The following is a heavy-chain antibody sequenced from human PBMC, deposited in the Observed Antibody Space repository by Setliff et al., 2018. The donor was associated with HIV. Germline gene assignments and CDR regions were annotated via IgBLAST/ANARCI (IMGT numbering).Heavy chain of an antibody. CDR2: IIPIFGTA. J-gene: IGHJ6*02. D-gene: IGHD5-18*01. CDR3: ARPSDTAMVTVGYYYYGMDV. Sequence: ASVKVSCKASGGTFSSYAISWVRQAPGQGLEWMGGIIPIFGTANYAQKFQGRVTITADESTSTAYMELSSLRSEDTAVYYCARPSDTAMVTVGYYYYGMDVWGQGTTVTV. V-gene: IGHV1-69*13. CDR1: GGTFSSYA.